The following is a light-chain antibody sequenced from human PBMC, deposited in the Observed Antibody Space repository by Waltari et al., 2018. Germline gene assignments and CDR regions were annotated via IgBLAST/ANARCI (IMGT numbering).Light chain of an antibody. Sequence: DIQMTQSPSTLSASVGDRVTITCRASQSISSWLAWYQQKPGKAPKLLIYRASTLESGVPSRFSGSGSGTDFTLTISSLQPDDSATYYCRQYSAYSWTFGQGTKVEIK. J-gene: IGKJ1*01. CDR3: RQYSAYSWT. CDR2: RAS. V-gene: IGKV1-5*03. CDR1: QSISSW.